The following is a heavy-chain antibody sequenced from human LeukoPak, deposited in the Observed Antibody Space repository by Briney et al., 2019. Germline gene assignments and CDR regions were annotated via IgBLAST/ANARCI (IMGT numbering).Heavy chain of an antibody. J-gene: IGHJ4*02. D-gene: IGHD2-15*01. CDR2: ISYDGVYK. V-gene: IGHV3-30*03. CDR1: GFTFSSYW. CDR3: ARDGSGGSNFYYDY. Sequence: PGGSLRLSCAASGFTFSSYWMSWVRQAPGKGLEWVSVISYDGVYKYYADSMEGRFTTSRENSKNTLYLQINSLTTEDTAVYYCARDGSGGSNFYYDYWGQGTLVTVSS.